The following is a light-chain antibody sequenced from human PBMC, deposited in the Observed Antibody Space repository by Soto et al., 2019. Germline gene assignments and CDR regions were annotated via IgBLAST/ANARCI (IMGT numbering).Light chain of an antibody. J-gene: IGKJ1*01. CDR1: QGISSS. Sequence: AIRMTQSPSSLSASTGDRVTITCRASQGISSSFAWYQQKPGKAPKLLIYAASTLQSGVPSRFSGSGSGTDFTLTTSCLKSEDFATDYCQQYYSYPWTFGQGTKVEIK. CDR2: AAS. V-gene: IGKV1-8*01. CDR3: QQYYSYPWT.